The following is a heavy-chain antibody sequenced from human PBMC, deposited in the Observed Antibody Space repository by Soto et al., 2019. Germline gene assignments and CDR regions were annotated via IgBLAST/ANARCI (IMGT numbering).Heavy chain of an antibody. CDR3: VKVRELGVGTPGYYFDY. CDR2: ITSNGGST. J-gene: IGHJ4*02. CDR1: GFTFSTYA. Sequence: GGSLRLSCSVSGFTFSTYAMHWVRQAPGKGLEYVSAITSNGGSTYYADSVKGRFTISRDNSKNTLYLQMSSLRAEDTAVYYCVKVRELGVGTPGYYFDYWAQGTLVTVSS. V-gene: IGHV3-64D*06. D-gene: IGHD2-21*02.